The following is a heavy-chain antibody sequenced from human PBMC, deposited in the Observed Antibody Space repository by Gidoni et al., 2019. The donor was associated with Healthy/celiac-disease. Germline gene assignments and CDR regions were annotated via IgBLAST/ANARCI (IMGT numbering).Heavy chain of an antibody. D-gene: IGHD6-19*01. CDR3: ARAREAVAHYGMDV. V-gene: IGHV4-59*01. CDR2: IYYSGST. Sequence: QVQLQESGPGLVKPSETLSLTCTVSGGSISSYYWSWIRQPPGKGLEWIGYIYYSGSTNYNPSLKSRVTISVDTSKNQFSLKLSSVTAADTAVYYCARAREAVAHYGMDVWGQGTTVTVSS. J-gene: IGHJ6*02. CDR1: GGSISSYY.